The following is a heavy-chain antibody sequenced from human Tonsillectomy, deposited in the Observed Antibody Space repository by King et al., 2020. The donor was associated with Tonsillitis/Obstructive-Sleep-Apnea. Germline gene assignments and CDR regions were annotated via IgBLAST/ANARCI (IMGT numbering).Heavy chain of an antibody. CDR2: ISGTTGST. CDR1: GFTFTNYA. CDR3: AKDVYYGSGLDY. Sequence: VQLVESGGGLVQPGGSLRVSCAASGFTFTNYAISWVRQAPGKGLEWVSSISGTTGSTYYADSVKGRFTISRDNSKNTVYLQMNSLRGEDTAVYYCAKDVYYGSGLDYWGQGTLVTVSS. V-gene: IGHV3-23*04. D-gene: IGHD3-10*01. J-gene: IGHJ4*02.